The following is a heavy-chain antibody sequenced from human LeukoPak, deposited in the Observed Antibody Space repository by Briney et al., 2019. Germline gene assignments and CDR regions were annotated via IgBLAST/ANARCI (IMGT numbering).Heavy chain of an antibody. CDR1: GGSISSGSYY. V-gene: IGHV4-61*02. CDR2: IYTSGST. CDR3: ARDTRVPSGVLLSY. J-gene: IGHJ4*02. D-gene: IGHD2/OR15-2a*01. Sequence: SETLSLTCTVSGGSISSGSYYWSWIRQPAGKGLEWIGRIYTSGSTNYNPSLKSRVTISVDTSKNQFSLKLSSVTAADTAVYYCARDTRVPSGVLLSYWGQGTLVTVSS.